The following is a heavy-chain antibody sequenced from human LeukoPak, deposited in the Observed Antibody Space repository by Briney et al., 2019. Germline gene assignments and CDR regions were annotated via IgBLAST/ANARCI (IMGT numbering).Heavy chain of an antibody. CDR2: INPSGDNT. J-gene: IGHJ6*03. Sequence: GASVKVSCKASGYTFTNNFMHWVRQAPGQGLEWIGIINPSGDNTWYAQKFQGRVTMTRDMATSTDYLEVSSLRSEDTAVYYCARAKGRMDVWGKGTTVTVSS. CDR1: GYTFTNNF. CDR3: ARAKGRMDV. V-gene: IGHV1-46*01.